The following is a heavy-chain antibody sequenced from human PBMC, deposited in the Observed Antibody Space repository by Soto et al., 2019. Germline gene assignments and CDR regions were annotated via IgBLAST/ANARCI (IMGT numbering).Heavy chain of an antibody. D-gene: IGHD6-13*01. V-gene: IGHV3-30*18. Sequence: QVQLVESGGGVVQPGRSLRLSCAASGFTFSSYGMHWVRQAPGKGLEWVSVISHDGSNKYYADSVKSRFTISRDNSKNTLYLQMNSLRAEDTAVYYCAKGDRIAAAGHFDYWGQGTLVTVSS. CDR2: ISHDGSNK. CDR1: GFTFSSYG. J-gene: IGHJ4*02. CDR3: AKGDRIAAAGHFDY.